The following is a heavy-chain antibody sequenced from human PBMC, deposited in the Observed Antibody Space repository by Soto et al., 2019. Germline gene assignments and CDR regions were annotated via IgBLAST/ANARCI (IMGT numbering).Heavy chain of an antibody. CDR1: GYSLTELS. CDR3: AREAPLHPSSGPSFDY. Sequence: ASVKVSCKVSGYSLTELSIHWLRQAPGKGLEWMGCFDPEDGERIYAQKFQGRVTVTEDTSTDTAYMELSSLRSEDTAVYYCAREAPLHPSSGPSFDYWGQGTLVTVSS. V-gene: IGHV1-24*01. CDR2: FDPEDGER. J-gene: IGHJ4*02. D-gene: IGHD3-22*01.